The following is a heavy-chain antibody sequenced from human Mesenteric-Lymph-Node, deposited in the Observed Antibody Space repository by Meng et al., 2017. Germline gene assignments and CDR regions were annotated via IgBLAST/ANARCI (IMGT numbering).Heavy chain of an antibody. J-gene: IGHJ2*01. D-gene: IGHD5-18*01. Sequence: ERLQECGTGLVKPSETLSRTCAVSGGSISSINVGTWVRQPPGKGLEWIGEIYHSGSTNYNPSLKSRVTISGGTAKNQFPLKLSSVTAADTAVYYCARVGWRQWSFDLWGRGTLVTVSS. V-gene: IGHV4-4*02. CDR2: IYHSGST. CDR1: GGSISSINV. CDR3: ARVGWRQWSFDL.